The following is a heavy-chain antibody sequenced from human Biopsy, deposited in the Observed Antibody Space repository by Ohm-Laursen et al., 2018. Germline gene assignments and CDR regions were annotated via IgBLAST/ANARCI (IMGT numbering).Heavy chain of an antibody. CDR2: FAPENGKT. J-gene: IGHJ4*02. D-gene: IGHD1-1*01. Sequence: GASAKLSCKVSGYTLTELSMHWGRQAPGKGLEWMGGFAPENGKTVYAQNFQARVSMPEDTSTDTACMELRSLRSEDTAVYYCAADINVWNVNYWGQGTQVTVSS. CDR1: GYTLTELS. CDR3: AADINVWNVNY. V-gene: IGHV1-24*01.